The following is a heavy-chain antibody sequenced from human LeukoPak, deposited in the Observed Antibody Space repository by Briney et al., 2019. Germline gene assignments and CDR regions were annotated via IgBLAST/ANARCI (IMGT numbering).Heavy chain of an antibody. V-gene: IGHV3-23*01. CDR2: ISGSGGST. D-gene: IGHD4-17*01. CDR3: AKDMTTVTTFPYY. Sequence: GGSLRLSCAASGFTFSSYATSWVRQAPGMGLEWVSAISGSGGSTYYADSVKGRFTISRDNSKNTLYLQMNSLRAEDTAVYYCAKDMTTVTTFPYYWGQGTLVTVSS. J-gene: IGHJ4*02. CDR1: GFTFSSYA.